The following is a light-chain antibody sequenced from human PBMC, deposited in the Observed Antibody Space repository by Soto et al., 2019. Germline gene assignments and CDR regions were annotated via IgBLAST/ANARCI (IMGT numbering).Light chain of an antibody. J-gene: IGKJ3*01. CDR3: QQRSAWPRT. CDR1: QSISTF. CDR2: DAS. V-gene: IGKV3-11*01. Sequence: EILLTQSPATLSLSPGERATLSCRASQSISTFLGWYQQRPGQAPRLLIYDASKRATGIPVRFSGGGSGTDFTLTISSLEPEDFAVYYCQQRSAWPRTFGPGTTVDIK.